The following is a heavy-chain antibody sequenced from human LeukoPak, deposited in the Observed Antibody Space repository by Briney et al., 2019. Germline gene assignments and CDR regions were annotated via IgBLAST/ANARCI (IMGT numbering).Heavy chain of an antibody. D-gene: IGHD3-16*01. CDR1: GYSISSGYY. V-gene: IGHV4-38-2*02. J-gene: IGHJ4*02. CDR2: SYHSGST. Sequence: SSETLSLTCTVSGYSISSGYYWGWIRQPPGKGLEWIGSSYHSGSTYYNPSLKSRVTISVDTSKNQFSLKLSSVTAADTAVYYCARVPSALRHYFDYWGQGTLVTVSS. CDR3: ARVPSALRHYFDY.